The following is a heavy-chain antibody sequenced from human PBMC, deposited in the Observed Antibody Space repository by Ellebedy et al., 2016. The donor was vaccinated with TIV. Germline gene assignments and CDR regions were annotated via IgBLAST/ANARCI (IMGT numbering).Heavy chain of an antibody. V-gene: IGHV3-53*01. CDR1: GFTVSTNH. J-gene: IGHJ4*02. CDR3: ATLFSSNWFFDY. D-gene: IGHD6-13*01. Sequence: PGGSLRLSCAAFGFTVSTNHMSWVRQAPGKGLEWVSVFYSSGRTSYADSVKGRFTISRDNSKDTLYLQMNGLRAADTAVYYCATLFSSNWFFDYWGQGTLVTVSS. CDR2: FYSSGRT.